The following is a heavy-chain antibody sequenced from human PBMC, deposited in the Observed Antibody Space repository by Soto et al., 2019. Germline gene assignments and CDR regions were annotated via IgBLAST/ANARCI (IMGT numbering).Heavy chain of an antibody. J-gene: IGHJ5*01. V-gene: IGHV6-1*01. CDR2: TYYRSKWYN. Sequence: SQTLSLTCAISGDSVSSSRVTWNCIRQSPSRGLEWLGRTYYRSKWYNDYAESVKSRITINPDTSKNQFSLHLNSVTPEDTAVYYCVRLIGNSWLDFWGQGTLVTVSS. CDR3: VRLIGNSWLDF. CDR1: GDSVSSSRVT. D-gene: IGHD1-26*01.